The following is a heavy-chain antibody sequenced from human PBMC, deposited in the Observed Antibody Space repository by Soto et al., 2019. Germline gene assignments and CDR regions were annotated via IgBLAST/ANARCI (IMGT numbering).Heavy chain of an antibody. D-gene: IGHD6-6*01. CDR2: LSYDGIAQ. J-gene: IGHJ4*02. CDR3: VTGGWYSSLSPSDH. Sequence: GGSLRLSCAASGFTLSRQDMHWVRQAPGKGLEWVAVLSYDGIAQYYADSVKGRFTISRDNSKNTLYLQMNRLRVEDTALYYCVTGGWYSSLSPSDHWGQGPLLTVSS. CDR1: GFTLSRQD. V-gene: IGHV3-30*03.